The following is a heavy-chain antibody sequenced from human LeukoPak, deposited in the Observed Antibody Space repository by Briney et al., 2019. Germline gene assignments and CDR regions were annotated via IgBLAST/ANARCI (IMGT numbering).Heavy chain of an antibody. J-gene: IGHJ4*02. V-gene: IGHV3-23*01. D-gene: IGHD3-22*01. CDR2: LSGGGGDT. CDR1: GFTFSSYA. CDR3: AKDRYYDSRRAYDY. Sequence: SGGSLRLSCAASGFTFSSYAMGWVRQAPGKGPEWVSSLSGGGGDTYYADSVNGRFTISRDNSKKTLYLQMNSLRAEDTAVYYCAKDRYYDSRRAYDYWGQGTLVTVSS.